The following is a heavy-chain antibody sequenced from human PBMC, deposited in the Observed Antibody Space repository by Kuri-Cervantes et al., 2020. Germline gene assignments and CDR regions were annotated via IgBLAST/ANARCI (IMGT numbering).Heavy chain of an antibody. CDR2: ISAYNGNT. V-gene: IGHV1-18*01. CDR3: ATYHSSGWFMTQFDY. J-gene: IGHJ4*02. Sequence: ASVKVSCKASGYTFTSYGISWVRQAPGQGLEWMGWISAYNGNTNYAQKLQGRVTMTTDTSTSTAYMELSSLRSEDTAVYYCATYHSSGWFMTQFDYWGQGTLVTVSS. D-gene: IGHD6-19*01. CDR1: GYTFTSYG.